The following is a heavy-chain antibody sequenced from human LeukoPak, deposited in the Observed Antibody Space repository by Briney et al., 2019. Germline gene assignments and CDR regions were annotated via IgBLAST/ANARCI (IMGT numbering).Heavy chain of an antibody. CDR3: ARLAVAVAGGDAFDI. CDR2: IYYSGST. D-gene: IGHD6-19*01. J-gene: IGHJ3*02. V-gene: IGHV4-59*01. Sequence: SETLSLTCTVSGGSISSYYWSWIRQPPGKGLEWIGYIYYSGSTNYNPSLKSRVTISVGTSKNQFSLKLSSVTAADTAVYYCARLAVAVAGGDAFDIWGQGTMVTVSS. CDR1: GGSISSYY.